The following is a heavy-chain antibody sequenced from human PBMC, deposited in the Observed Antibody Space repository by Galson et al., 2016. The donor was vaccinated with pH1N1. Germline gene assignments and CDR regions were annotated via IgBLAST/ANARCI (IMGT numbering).Heavy chain of an antibody. CDR3: ATSSPHITGTTGFFGLDV. Sequence: SVKVSCKASTYSFSGYYIHWVRQAPGQGLEWMGWISPDSGGTVYAQKFQDWVTMTWDTSISTTYMEVTRLTSDDTAVYFCATSSPHITGTTGFFGLDVWGQGTT. V-gene: IGHV1-2*04. J-gene: IGHJ6*02. D-gene: IGHD1-7*01. CDR2: ISPDSGGT. CDR1: TYSFSGYY.